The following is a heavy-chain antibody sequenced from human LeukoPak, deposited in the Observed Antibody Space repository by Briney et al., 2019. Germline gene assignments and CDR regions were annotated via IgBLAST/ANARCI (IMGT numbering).Heavy chain of an antibody. Sequence: PGGSLRLSCAASGFTFSSYAMSWVRQAPGKGLEWVSAISGSGGSTYYADSVKGRFTISRDNSKNTLYLQMNSLRAEDTAVYYCAKDLYYGSGSYPRFDYWGQGTLVTVSS. CDR2: ISGSGGST. D-gene: IGHD3-10*01. CDR3: AKDLYYGSGSYPRFDY. V-gene: IGHV3-23*01. J-gene: IGHJ4*02. CDR1: GFTFSSYA.